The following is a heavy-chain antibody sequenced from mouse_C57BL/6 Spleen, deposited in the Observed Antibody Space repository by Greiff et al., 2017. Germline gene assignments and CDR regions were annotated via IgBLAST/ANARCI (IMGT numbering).Heavy chain of an antibody. CDR3: ARLYYGNYDAMDY. V-gene: IGHV2-2*01. CDR1: GFSLTSYG. CDR2: IWSGGST. Sequence: VKLQESGPGLVQPSPSLSITCTVSGFSLTSYGVHWVRQSPGKGLEWLGVIWSGGSTDYNAAFISRLSISKDNSKSQVFFKMNSLQADDTAIYYCARLYYGNYDAMDYWGQGTSVTVSS. D-gene: IGHD2-1*01. J-gene: IGHJ4*01.